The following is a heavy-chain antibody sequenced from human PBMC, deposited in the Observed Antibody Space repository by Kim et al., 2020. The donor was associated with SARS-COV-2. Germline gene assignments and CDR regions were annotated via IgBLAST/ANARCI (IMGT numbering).Heavy chain of an antibody. Sequence: SETLSLTCTVSGGSISSGNYYWSWIRQPAGEGLEWIGHIYTSGSTNYNPSLKSRVTISVDTSKNQFSLKLSSVTAADTAVYYCARADERLTLYGMDVWGQGTTVTVS. V-gene: IGHV4-61*09. J-gene: IGHJ6*02. CDR2: IYTSGST. CDR3: ARADERLTLYGMDV. D-gene: IGHD1-1*01. CDR1: GGSISSGNYY.